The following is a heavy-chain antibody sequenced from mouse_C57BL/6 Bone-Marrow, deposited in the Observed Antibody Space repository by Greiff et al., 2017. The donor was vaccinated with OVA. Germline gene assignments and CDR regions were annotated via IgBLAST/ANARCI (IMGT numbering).Heavy chain of an antibody. CDR1: GYTFTSYD. CDR3: ARYYGSTLDY. D-gene: IGHD1-1*01. V-gene: IGHV1-85*01. Sequence: VKLVGSGPELVKPGASVKLSCKASGYTFTSYDINWVKQRPGQGLEWIGWIYPRDGSTKYNEKFKGKATLTVDTSSSTAYMELHSLTSEDSAVYFCARYYGSTLDYWGQGTTLTVSS. CDR2: IYPRDGST. J-gene: IGHJ2*01.